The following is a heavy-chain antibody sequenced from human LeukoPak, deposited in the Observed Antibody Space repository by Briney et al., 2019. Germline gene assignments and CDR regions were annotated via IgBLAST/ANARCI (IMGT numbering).Heavy chain of an antibody. Sequence: KSGGTLRLSCAASGFTFSSYSMNWVRQAPGKGLEWVSSISSSSSYIYYADSVKGRFTISRDNAKNSLYLQMNSLRAEDTAVYYCARVGRGYSYGFIDYWGQRTLVTVSS. V-gene: IGHV3-21*01. D-gene: IGHD5-18*01. CDR2: ISSSSSYI. J-gene: IGHJ4*02. CDR3: ARVGRGYSYGFIDY. CDR1: GFTFSSYS.